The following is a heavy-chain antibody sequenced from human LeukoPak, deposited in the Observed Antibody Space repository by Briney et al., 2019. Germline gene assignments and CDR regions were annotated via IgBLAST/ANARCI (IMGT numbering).Heavy chain of an antibody. CDR3: ARDYRGSYYFY. Sequence: ASVKVSCKASGYTFTTYGISWVRQAPGQGLEWVGWISGYSGNTDYAQKFQNRVTMTTDTSTSTAYMELRSLSSDDTAVYYCARDYRGSYYFYWGQGTLVTVSS. CDR2: ISGYSGNT. J-gene: IGHJ4*02. CDR1: GYTFTTYG. D-gene: IGHD1-26*01. V-gene: IGHV1-18*01.